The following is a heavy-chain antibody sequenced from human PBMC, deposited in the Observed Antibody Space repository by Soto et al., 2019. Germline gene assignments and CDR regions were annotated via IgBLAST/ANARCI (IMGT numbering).Heavy chain of an antibody. CDR2: IYYSGST. CDR3: ARDYYDSSGSVLPSYY. Sequence: SETLSLTCTVSGGSISSYYWSWIRQPPGKGLEWIGYIYYSGSTNYNPSLKSRVTISVDTSKNQFSLKLSSVTAADTAVYYCARDYYDSSGSVLPSYYWGQGTLVTVSS. V-gene: IGHV4-59*12. D-gene: IGHD3-22*01. CDR1: GGSISSYY. J-gene: IGHJ4*02.